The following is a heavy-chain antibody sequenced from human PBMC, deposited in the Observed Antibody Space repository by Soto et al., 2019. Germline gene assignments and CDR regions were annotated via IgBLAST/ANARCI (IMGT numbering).Heavy chain of an antibody. CDR1: GYSFTSYW. Sequence: ESLKISCKGSGYSFTSYWISWVRQMPGKGLEWMGRIDPSDSYTNHSPSFQGHVTISADKSISTAYLQWSSLKASDTAMYYCARTPTYSSSWSAYYGMDVWGQGTTVTVS. CDR3: ARTPTYSSSWSAYYGMDV. D-gene: IGHD6-13*01. J-gene: IGHJ6*02. V-gene: IGHV5-10-1*01. CDR2: IDPSDSYT.